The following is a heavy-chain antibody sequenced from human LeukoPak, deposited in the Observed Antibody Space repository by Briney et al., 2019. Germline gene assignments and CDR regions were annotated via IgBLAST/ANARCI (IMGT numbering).Heavy chain of an antibody. D-gene: IGHD6-13*01. J-gene: IGHJ4*02. CDR1: GFTYSNYA. CDR3: AKVSSSWYYFDS. V-gene: IGHV3-23*01. CDR2: IHGSGHDT. Sequence: PGGSLRLSCAASGFTYSNYAMSWVRQAPGQGLEWVSAIHGSGHDTFYADAVKGRFTVSRDNSRNTLYLQMNSLRAEDTAVYYCAKVSSSWYYFDSWGQGTLVTVSS.